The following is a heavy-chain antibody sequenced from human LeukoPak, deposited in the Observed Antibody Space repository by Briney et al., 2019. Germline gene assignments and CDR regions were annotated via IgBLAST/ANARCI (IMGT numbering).Heavy chain of an antibody. CDR3: ARGASYDGWFFDY. CDR1: GFTFSSYS. CDR2: ISSSSSYI. V-gene: IGHV3-21*01. Sequence: PGGSLRLSCAASGFTFSSYSMDWVRQAPGKGLEWVSSISSSSSYIYYADSVKGRFTISRDNAKNSLYLQMNSLRAEDTAVYYCARGASYDGWFFDYWGQGTLVTVSS. J-gene: IGHJ4*02. D-gene: IGHD5-12*01.